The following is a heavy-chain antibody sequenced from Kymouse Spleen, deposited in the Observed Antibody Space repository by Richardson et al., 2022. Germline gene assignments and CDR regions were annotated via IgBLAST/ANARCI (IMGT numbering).Heavy chain of an antibody. Sequence: EVQLVESGGGVVRPGGSLRLSCAASGFTFDDYGMSWVRQAPGKGLEWVSGINWNGGSTGYADSVKGRFTISRDNAKNSLYLQMNSLRAEDTALYYCARDRRYDFWSGYYPIRYYGMDVWGQGTTVTVSS. CDR2: INWNGGST. D-gene: IGHD3-3*01. J-gene: IGHJ6*02. V-gene: IGHV3-20*d01. CDR3: ARDRRYDFWSGYYPIRYYGMDV. CDR1: GFTFDDYG.